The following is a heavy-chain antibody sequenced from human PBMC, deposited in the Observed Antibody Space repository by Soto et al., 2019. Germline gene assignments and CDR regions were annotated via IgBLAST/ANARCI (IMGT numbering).Heavy chain of an antibody. J-gene: IGHJ6*02. V-gene: IGHV3-33*01. D-gene: IGHD2-2*01. CDR2: IWYDGSNK. Sequence: QVQLVESGGGVVQPGRSLRLSCAASGFTFSSYGMHWVRQAPGKGLEWVAVIWYDGSNKYYADSVKGRFTISRDNSKNTLYLQMNSLRAEDTAVYYCARELGYCISTSCREYYGMDVWGQGTTVTVSS. CDR3: ARELGYCISTSCREYYGMDV. CDR1: GFTFSSYG.